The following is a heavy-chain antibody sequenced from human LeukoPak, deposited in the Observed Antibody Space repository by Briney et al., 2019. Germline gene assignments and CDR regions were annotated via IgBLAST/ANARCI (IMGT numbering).Heavy chain of an antibody. J-gene: IGHJ3*02. CDR2: INHSGST. Sequence: PSETLSLTCAVYGGSFSGYYWSWIRQPPGKGLEWIGEINHSGSTNYNPSLKSRVTISVDTSKNQFSLKLSSATAADTAVYYCARAFRGIFGVFEAFDIWGQGTMVTVSS. V-gene: IGHV4-34*01. CDR3: ARAFRGIFGVFEAFDI. D-gene: IGHD3-3*01. CDR1: GGSFSGYY.